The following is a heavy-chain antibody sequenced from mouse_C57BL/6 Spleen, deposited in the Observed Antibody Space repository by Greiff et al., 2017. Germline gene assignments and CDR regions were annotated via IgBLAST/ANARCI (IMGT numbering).Heavy chain of an antibody. J-gene: IGHJ4*01. D-gene: IGHD1-1*01. CDR3: ARGDPSSYTAMDY. CDR2: IHPNSGST. Sequence: QVQLQQPGAELVKPGASVKLSCKASGYPFTSYWMHWVKQRPGQGLEWIGMIHPNSGSTNYNEKFKSKATLTVDKSSSTAYMQLSSLTSEDSAVYYCARGDPSSYTAMDYWGQGTSGTVSS. CDR1: GYPFTSYW. V-gene: IGHV1-64*01.